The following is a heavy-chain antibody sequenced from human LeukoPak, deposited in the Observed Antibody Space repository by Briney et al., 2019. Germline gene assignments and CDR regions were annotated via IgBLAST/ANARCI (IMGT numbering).Heavy chain of an antibody. D-gene: IGHD3-22*01. Sequence: ASVKVSCKASGYTFTSYGISWVRQAPGQGLEWMGWVSTYNGNTKYAQNLQGRVTTTTDTSTSTAYMELRSLRSEDTAVYYCARAPPYYYDSSGYFDYWGQGTLVTVSS. CDR2: VSTYNGNT. CDR3: ARAPPYYYDSSGYFDY. V-gene: IGHV1-18*01. J-gene: IGHJ4*02. CDR1: GYTFTSYG.